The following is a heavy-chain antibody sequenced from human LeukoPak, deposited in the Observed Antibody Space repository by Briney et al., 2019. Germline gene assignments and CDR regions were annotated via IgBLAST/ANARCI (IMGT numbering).Heavy chain of an antibody. D-gene: IGHD4-17*01. Sequence: GGSLRLSCPASGFTFGSYWMTWFRQAPGKGREWVANIKQDGSEKYYVDSVKGRFTISRDNAKNSLYLQMNSLRAEDTAVYYCGTTEATGRRYWGQGTPVTVSS. CDR2: IKQDGSEK. V-gene: IGHV3-7*01. J-gene: IGHJ4*02. CDR3: GTTEATGRRY. CDR1: GFTFGSYW.